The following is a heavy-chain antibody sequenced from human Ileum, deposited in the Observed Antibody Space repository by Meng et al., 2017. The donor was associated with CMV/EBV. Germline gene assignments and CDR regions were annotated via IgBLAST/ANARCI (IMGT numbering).Heavy chain of an antibody. D-gene: IGHD3-10*01. CDR1: GFTFDDYT. CDR3: AKDVFGSGSYHLDS. Sequence: GGSLRLSCAASGFTFDDYTMHWVRQAPGKGLEWVSGIGWSSGTIGYADSVKGRFTISRDNAKNSLYLQMNSLRPEDTALYYCAKDVFGSGSYHLDSWGHGTLVPSPQ. J-gene: IGHJ5*01. V-gene: IGHV3-9*01. CDR2: IGWSSGTI.